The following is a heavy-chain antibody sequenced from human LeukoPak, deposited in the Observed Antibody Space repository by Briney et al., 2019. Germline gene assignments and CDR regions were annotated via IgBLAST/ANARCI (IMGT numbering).Heavy chain of an antibody. V-gene: IGHV1-69*04. Sequence: ASVKVSCKASGGTXSSYAISWXRQXPGQGLEWMGRIIPXXGIANYAQKFQGRVTITAAKSTSTAYMELSSLRSEDTAVYYCARVNSDYDFWSGSKSYYFDYWGQGTLVTVSS. CDR3: ARVNSDYDFWSGSKSYYFDY. D-gene: IGHD3-3*01. J-gene: IGHJ4*02. CDR1: GGTXSSYA. CDR2: IIPXXGIA.